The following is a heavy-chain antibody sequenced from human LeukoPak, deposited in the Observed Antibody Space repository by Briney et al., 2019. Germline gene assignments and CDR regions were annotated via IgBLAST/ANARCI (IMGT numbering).Heavy chain of an antibody. CDR1: GFTSSGYA. Sequence: QPGGSLRLSCAASGFTSSGYAVHWVRQGPGKGLDWVAVISFDGSDQYYADSVKGRFTISRDNSQNTVSLHMNSLKTEDTAVYFCARLSRSGATYFYYGMDVWGQGTTVIVTS. J-gene: IGHJ6*02. CDR2: ISFDGSDQ. CDR3: ARLSRSGATYFYYGMDV. D-gene: IGHD3-22*01. V-gene: IGHV3-30*04.